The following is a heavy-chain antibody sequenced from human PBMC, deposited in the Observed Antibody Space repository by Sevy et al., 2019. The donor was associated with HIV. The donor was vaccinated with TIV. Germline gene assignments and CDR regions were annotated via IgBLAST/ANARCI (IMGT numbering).Heavy chain of an antibody. CDR2: IYPDDSDI. CDR3: ARRRYDNTGYPQYFFDY. CDR1: GYSFSNYW. Sequence: GESLKISCTGSGYSFSNYWIGWVRQVPGKGLEWMGIIYPDDSDIRYSPSFQGQVTISADKSISTAYLQWSSLKASDSAIYFCARRRYDNTGYPQYFFDYWGQGTRVTVSS. D-gene: IGHD3-22*01. J-gene: IGHJ4*02. V-gene: IGHV5-51*01.